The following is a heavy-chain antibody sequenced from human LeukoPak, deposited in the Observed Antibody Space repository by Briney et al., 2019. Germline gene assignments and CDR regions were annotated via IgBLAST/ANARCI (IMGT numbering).Heavy chain of an antibody. CDR1: GYSFTSYW. CDR2: IYPGDSDT. D-gene: IGHD3-22*01. Sequence: GESLKISCKGSGYSFTSYWIGWVRQMPGKGLEWMGIIYPGDSDTRYSPSFQGQVTISADKSISTAYLQWSSLKASDTAMYYCARHPYYYDNSGYYAPIYYFDYWGQGTLVTVSS. J-gene: IGHJ4*02. V-gene: IGHV5-51*01. CDR3: ARHPYYYDNSGYYAPIYYFDY.